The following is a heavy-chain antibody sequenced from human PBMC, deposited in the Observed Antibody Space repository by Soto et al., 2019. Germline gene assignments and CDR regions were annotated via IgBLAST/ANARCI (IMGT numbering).Heavy chain of an antibody. CDR3: ARVGYSREIDC. J-gene: IGHJ4*02. D-gene: IGHD1-26*01. V-gene: IGHV4-59*01. CDR2: IYYSGST. Sequence: QVQLQESGPGLVKPSETLSLTCTVSGGSISSYYWSWIRQPPGKGLEWIGYIYYSGSTNYNPSLKSRVTISVDTSKNQFSLKLSSVTAADTAVYYCARVGYSREIDCWGQGTLVTVSS. CDR1: GGSISSYY.